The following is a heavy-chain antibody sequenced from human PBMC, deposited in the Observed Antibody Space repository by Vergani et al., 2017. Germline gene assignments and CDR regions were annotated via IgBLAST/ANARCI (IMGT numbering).Heavy chain of an antibody. Sequence: EVQLVESGGGLVKRGGSLRLSCAASGFTFSSYSMNWVRQAPGKGLEWVSSISSSSSYIPNSASLKGRFTISRDNAKSSLYLQMNRLRAEDTGVYYWARDRYYRGSGSYGYFYYYGLDVWGQGTAVTVSS. CDR2: ISSSSSYI. CDR1: GFTFSSYS. CDR3: ARDRYYRGSGSYGYFYYYGLDV. V-gene: IGHV3-21*01. J-gene: IGHJ6*02. D-gene: IGHD3-10*01.